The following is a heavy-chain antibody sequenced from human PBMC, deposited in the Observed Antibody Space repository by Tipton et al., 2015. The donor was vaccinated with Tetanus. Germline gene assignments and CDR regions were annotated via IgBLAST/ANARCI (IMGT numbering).Heavy chain of an antibody. Sequence: TLSLTCSVSGFSLSSGAYYWTWIRQPPGQGLEWLGYIYQTDSTYYNPSVRSRLTLSLRRSKNQVSLKLSSVTAADTAVYYCVRGRGLGAYSFGFEYWGQGALVTVSS. CDR2: IYQTDST. D-gene: IGHD5-12*01. CDR3: VRGRGLGAYSFGFEY. J-gene: IGHJ4*02. V-gene: IGHV4-30-2*01. CDR1: GFSLSSGAYY.